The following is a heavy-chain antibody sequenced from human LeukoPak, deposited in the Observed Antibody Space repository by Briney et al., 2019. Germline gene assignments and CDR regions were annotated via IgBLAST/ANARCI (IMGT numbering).Heavy chain of an antibody. CDR1: GGSISSYY. V-gene: IGHV4-59*12. CDR3: ARGRRFPPTKSGMDV. Sequence: SETLSLTCTVSGGSISSYYWSWIRQPPGKGLEWIGYIYYSGSTNYNPSLKSRVISVDTSKNQFSLKLSSVTAADTAVYYCARGRRFPPTKSGMDVWGQGTTVTVSS. D-gene: IGHD3-3*01. CDR2: IYYSGST. J-gene: IGHJ6*02.